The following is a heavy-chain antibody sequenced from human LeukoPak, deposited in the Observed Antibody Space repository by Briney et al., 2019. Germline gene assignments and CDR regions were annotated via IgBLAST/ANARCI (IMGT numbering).Heavy chain of an antibody. D-gene: IGHD2-21*01. J-gene: IGHJ4*02. CDR1: GYTFTGYY. V-gene: IGHV1-2*02. CDR2: INPNSGGT. Sequence: GASVKVSCKASGYTFTGYYMHWVRQAPGQGLEWMGWINPNSGGTNYAQKFQGRVTMTRDTSISTAYMELSRLRSDHTAVYYCARFSYRFRLFDYWGQGTLVTVSS. CDR3: ARFSYRFRLFDY.